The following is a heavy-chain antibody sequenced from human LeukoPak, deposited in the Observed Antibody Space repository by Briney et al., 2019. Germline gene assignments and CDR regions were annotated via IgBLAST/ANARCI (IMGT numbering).Heavy chain of an antibody. CDR1: GGSFSGYY. J-gene: IGHJ4*02. V-gene: IGHV4-34*01. CDR3: ARGPHDFWSGYSYYFDY. Sequence: SESLSLTCAVYGGSFSGYYWSWIRQPPGKGLEWIGEINHSGSTNYNPSLKSRVTISVDTSKNQFSLKLSSVTAADTAVYYCARGPHDFWSGYSYYFDYWGQGTLVTVSS. CDR2: INHSGST. D-gene: IGHD3-3*01.